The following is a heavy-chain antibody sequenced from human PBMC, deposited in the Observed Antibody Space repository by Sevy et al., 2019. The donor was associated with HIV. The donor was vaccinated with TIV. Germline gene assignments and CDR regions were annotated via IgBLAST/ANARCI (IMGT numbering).Heavy chain of an antibody. J-gene: IGHJ5*02. V-gene: IGHV1-69*13. CDR2: IIPIFGTA. D-gene: IGHD2-15*01. Sequence: ASVKVSCKASGGTFSSYAISWVRQAPGQGLEWMGGIIPIFGTANYAQKFQGRVTITADESTGTAYMELSSLRSEDTAVYYCARAHCSGGSCYYNVNWFDPWGQGTLVTVSS. CDR3: ARAHCSGGSCYYNVNWFDP. CDR1: GGTFSSYA.